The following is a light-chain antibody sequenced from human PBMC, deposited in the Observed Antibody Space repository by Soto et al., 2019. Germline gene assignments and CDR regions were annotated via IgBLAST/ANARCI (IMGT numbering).Light chain of an antibody. J-gene: IGLJ1*01. CDR3: TSYTISSTYV. CDR1: ASDVGGYHY. CDR2: DVS. Sequence: QSALTQPASVSGSPGQSIAISCTGTASDVGGYHYVSWYQQYPGKVPKLIISDVSNRPSGVSVRFSGSKSGNTASLTISGLQAEDEDDHYCTSYTISSTYVLGTGTKVTVL. V-gene: IGLV2-14*01.